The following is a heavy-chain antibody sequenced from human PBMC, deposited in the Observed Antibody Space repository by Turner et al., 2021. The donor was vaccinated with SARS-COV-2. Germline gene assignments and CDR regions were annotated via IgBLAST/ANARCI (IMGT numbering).Heavy chain of an antibody. CDR3: VKAGGGYYYDSSGTGTDYFDY. J-gene: IGHJ4*02. Sequence: EVQLVESGGGLVQPGGSLRLSCSASGFPFSSYAMHWVRQAPGKGLEYVSAISSNGGSTYYADSVKGRFTNSKDNSKNTLYLQMDSLRAEDTAVYYCVKAGGGYYYDSSGTGTDYFDYWGQGTLVTVSS. CDR2: ISSNGGST. CDR1: GFPFSSYA. V-gene: IGHV3-64D*06. D-gene: IGHD3-22*01.